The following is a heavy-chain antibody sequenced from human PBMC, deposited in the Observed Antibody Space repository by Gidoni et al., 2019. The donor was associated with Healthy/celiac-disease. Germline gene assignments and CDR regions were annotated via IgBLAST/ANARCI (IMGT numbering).Heavy chain of an antibody. D-gene: IGHD2-15*01. CDR2: IYYSGST. Sequence: QLQLQESGPGLVKPSATLSLTCTVSGGSISSSSYYWGWIRQPPGKGLEWIGSIYYSGSTYYNPSLKSRVTISVDTSKNQFSLKLSSVTAADTAVYYCARSGVSWTFDYWGQGTLVTVSS. CDR3: ARSGVSWTFDY. V-gene: IGHV4-39*01. J-gene: IGHJ4*02. CDR1: GGSISSSSYY.